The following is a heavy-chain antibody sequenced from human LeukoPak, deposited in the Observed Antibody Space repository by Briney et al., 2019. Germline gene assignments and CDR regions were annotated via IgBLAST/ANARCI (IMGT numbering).Heavy chain of an antibody. CDR3: ARGAGRYYDSSGYHIDF. V-gene: IGHV3-30*02. Sequence: QPGGSLRLSCAASGFTFSTYGMHWVRQAPGKGLEWVAFIRYDGSNNYYADSVKGRFTISRDNSKNTLYLQMNSLKTEDTAVYYCARGAGRYYDSSGYHIDFWGQGTLVTVSS. D-gene: IGHD3-22*01. CDR1: GFTFSTYG. CDR2: IRYDGSNN. J-gene: IGHJ4*02.